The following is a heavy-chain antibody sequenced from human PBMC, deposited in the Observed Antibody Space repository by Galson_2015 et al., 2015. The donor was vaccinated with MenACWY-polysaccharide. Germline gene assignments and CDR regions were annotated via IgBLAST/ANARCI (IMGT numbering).Heavy chain of an antibody. J-gene: IGHJ3*02. CDR3: AREGSRIVFHAFDT. V-gene: IGHV3-33*01. CDR1: GLRFSDSG. CDR2: IQYDGSNK. Sequence: SLRLSCAASGLRFSDSGMHWVRQAPGKGLEWVAVIQYDGSNKVYADSVKGRFTISRDNSKNTVFLEMNSLRAEDTAVYYCAREGSRIVFHAFDTWGQGTMVSVSS. D-gene: IGHD2-2*01.